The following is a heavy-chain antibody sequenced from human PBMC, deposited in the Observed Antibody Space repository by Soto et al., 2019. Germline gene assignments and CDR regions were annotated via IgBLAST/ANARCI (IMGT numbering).Heavy chain of an antibody. D-gene: IGHD6-6*01. CDR3: ASVGYSSSYYYYSYYMDV. V-gene: IGHV3-7*03. Sequence: GGSLRLSCAASGFTFSSYWMSWVRQAPGKGLEWVANIKQDGSEKYYVDSVKGRYTISRDNAKNSLYMQMNSLSAEYTAVYYCASVGYSSSYYYYSYYMDVWGKGTTVTVSS. CDR2: IKQDGSEK. CDR1: GFTFSSYW. J-gene: IGHJ6*03.